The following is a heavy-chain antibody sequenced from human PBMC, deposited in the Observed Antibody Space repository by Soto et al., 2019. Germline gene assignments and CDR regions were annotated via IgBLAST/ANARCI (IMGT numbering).Heavy chain of an antibody. D-gene: IGHD2-15*01. CDR2: IYYSGST. V-gene: IGHV4-31*03. J-gene: IGHJ4*02. CDR1: GGSISRGGYY. Sequence: QVQLQESGPVLVKPSQTLSLTCTVSGGSISRGGYYWSWIRQHPGKGLEWIGYIYYSGSTYYNPSLKSRVTASVDTSKNQFAQKRSSVTAADTAVDYCARGGYCSGGSCYLGPLGYWGQGTLVTVSS. CDR3: ARGGYCSGGSCYLGPLGY.